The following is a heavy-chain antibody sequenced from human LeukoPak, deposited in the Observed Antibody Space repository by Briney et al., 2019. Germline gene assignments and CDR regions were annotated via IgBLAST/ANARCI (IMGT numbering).Heavy chain of an antibody. J-gene: IGHJ3*02. CDR2: IYYSGST. D-gene: IGHD1-14*01. CDR3: ARDNHVPRIREPYFDI. V-gene: IGHV4-59*12. Sequence: SETLSLTCTVSGGSISSYYWSWIRQPPGRGLEWIGYIYYSGSTNYNPSLKSRVTISVDTSKNQFSLKLSSVTAADTAVYYCARDNHVPRIREPYFDIWGEGTLVTVSS. CDR1: GGSISSYY.